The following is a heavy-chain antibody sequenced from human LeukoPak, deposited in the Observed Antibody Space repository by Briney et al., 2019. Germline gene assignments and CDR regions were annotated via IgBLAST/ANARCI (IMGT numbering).Heavy chain of an antibody. CDR1: GFTFNSHS. CDR3: AIGKQQLGRIMDV. Sequence: GGSLRLSCAASGFTFNSHSMNWVRQAPGKGLEWVSSLTSRSTYIYYADSVKGRFTISRDNAKNSLYLQMNSLRAEDTAVYYCAIGKQQLGRIMDVWGKGTTVTVSS. D-gene: IGHD6-13*01. J-gene: IGHJ6*04. CDR2: LTSRSTYI. V-gene: IGHV3-21*01.